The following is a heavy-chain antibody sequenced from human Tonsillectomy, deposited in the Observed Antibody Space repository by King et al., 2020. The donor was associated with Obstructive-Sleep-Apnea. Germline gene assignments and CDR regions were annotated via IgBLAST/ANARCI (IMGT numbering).Heavy chain of an antibody. Sequence: VQLQQWGAGLLKPSETLSLTCAVYGGSFSGYSWCWIRQPPGRGLEWIGEIHHSGSTNYNPSLKSRVTISLDTSKNQFSLKLSSVTAADTAVYYCARLSGSRSYYSDNWFDPWGQGTLVTVSS. V-gene: IGHV4-34*01. J-gene: IGHJ5*02. CDR3: ARLSGSRSYYSDNWFDP. D-gene: IGHD3-10*01. CDR1: GGSFSGYS. CDR2: IHHSGST.